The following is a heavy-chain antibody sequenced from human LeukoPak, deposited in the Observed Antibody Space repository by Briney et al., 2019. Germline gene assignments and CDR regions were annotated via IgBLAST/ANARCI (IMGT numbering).Heavy chain of an antibody. Sequence: PGGSLRLSCAASGFTLSNAWMSWVRQAPGKGLEWVGRIKSKTVGGTTDYAAPVKGRFTISRDDSKNTLYLQMNSLKTEDTAVYYCAKDGGKIVDFWSGYYPPITYFDYWGQGTLVTVSS. CDR2: IKSKTVGGTT. CDR3: AKDGGKIVDFWSGYYPPITYFDY. D-gene: IGHD3-3*01. CDR1: GFTLSNAW. V-gene: IGHV3-15*01. J-gene: IGHJ4*02.